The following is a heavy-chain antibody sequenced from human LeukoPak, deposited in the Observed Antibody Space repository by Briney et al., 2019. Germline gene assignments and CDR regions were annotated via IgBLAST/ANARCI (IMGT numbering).Heavy chain of an antibody. Sequence: SVKVSCKASGGTFSSYAISWVRQAPGQGLEWMGEIIPIFGTANYAQKFQGRVTITADKSTSTAYMELSSLRSEDTAVYCCAGATTYSYGHNWFDPWGQGTLVTVSS. V-gene: IGHV1-69*06. CDR3: AGATTYSYGHNWFDP. D-gene: IGHD5-18*01. CDR2: IIPIFGTA. J-gene: IGHJ5*02. CDR1: GGTFSSYA.